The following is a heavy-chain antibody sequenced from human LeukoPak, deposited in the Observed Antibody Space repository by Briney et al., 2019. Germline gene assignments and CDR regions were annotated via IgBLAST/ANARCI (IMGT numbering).Heavy chain of an antibody. CDR3: ARALPEGSGSYSKRAFDY. J-gene: IGHJ4*02. D-gene: IGHD1-26*01. CDR1: GFTFSSYS. CDR2: ISSSSSYI. V-gene: IGHV3-21*01. Sequence: GGSLRLSCAASGFTFSSYSMNWVRQAPGKGLEWVSSISSSSSYIYYADSVKGRFTISRDNAKNSLYLQMNSLRAEDTAVYYCARALPEGSGSYSKRAFDYWGQGTLVTVPS.